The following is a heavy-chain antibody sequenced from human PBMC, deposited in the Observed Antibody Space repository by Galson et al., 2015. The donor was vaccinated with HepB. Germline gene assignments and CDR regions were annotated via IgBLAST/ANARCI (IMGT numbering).Heavy chain of an antibody. CDR3: AKANYDGSLGWFDP. CDR2: IRGRNT. CDR1: GFTLSTCI. D-gene: IGHD3-16*01. V-gene: IGHV3-23*01. Sequence: SLRLSCAASGFTLSTCIVSWVRQAPGKGPEWVSSIRGRNTYYADSVKGQFTISRDDSKNTVYLQMNNLRGDDTALYYCAKANYDGSLGWFDPWGQGTLVSVSS. J-gene: IGHJ5*02.